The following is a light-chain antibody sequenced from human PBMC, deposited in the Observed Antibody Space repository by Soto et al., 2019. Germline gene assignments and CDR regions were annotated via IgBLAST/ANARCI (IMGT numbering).Light chain of an antibody. V-gene: IGKV3-20*01. CDR1: RSVISNF. J-gene: IGKJ2*01. CDR2: DSS. Sequence: EIVLTQSPDTLSLSPGETASLSCWASRSVISNFLAWYQQRRGQPPRLLIYDSSKRATGILARFTGSGSGTAFTLTISRVEPGDSAVYYCQQTFHSPRTFGQGTSLEIK. CDR3: QQTFHSPRT.